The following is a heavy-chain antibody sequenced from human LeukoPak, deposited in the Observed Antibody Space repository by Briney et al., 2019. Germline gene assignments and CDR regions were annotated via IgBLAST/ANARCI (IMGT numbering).Heavy chain of an antibody. Sequence: SETLSLTCTVSGGSISSYYWSWIRQPPGKGLEWIGYIYTSGSTNYNPSLKSRVTISVDTSKNQFSLKLSSLTAADTAVYYCAGQNFDILTGICYHYYMDVWGKGTTVTVSS. CDR2: IYTSGST. V-gene: IGHV4-4*09. J-gene: IGHJ6*03. CDR3: AGQNFDILTGICYHYYMDV. CDR1: GGSISSYY. D-gene: IGHD3-9*01.